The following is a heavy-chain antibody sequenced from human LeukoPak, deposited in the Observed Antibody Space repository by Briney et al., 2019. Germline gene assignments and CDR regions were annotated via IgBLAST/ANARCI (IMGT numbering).Heavy chain of an antibody. J-gene: IGHJ4*02. CDR3: ARGPTTVVTLYYFDY. V-gene: IGHV1-69*01. Sequence: GSSVKVSCKACGGTFSSYAISWVRQAPGQGLEWMGGIIPIFGTANYAQKFQGRVTITADESTSTAYMELSSLRSEDTAVYYCARGPTTVVTLYYFDYWGQGTLVTVSS. CDR1: GGTFSSYA. CDR2: IIPIFGTA. D-gene: IGHD4-23*01.